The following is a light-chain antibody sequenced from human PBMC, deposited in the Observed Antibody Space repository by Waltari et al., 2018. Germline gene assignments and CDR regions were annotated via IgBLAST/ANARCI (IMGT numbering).Light chain of an antibody. CDR2: GAS. V-gene: IGKV3-15*01. J-gene: IGKJ1*01. CDR1: QSVRSN. Sequence: IVMTQSPAILSVSPGERVTFSCRASQSVRSNLACYQQKPGQAPRLLIYGASTRASGIPARFSGSGSETGFTLTLTSMQSEDFAVYYCQQYNKWPPWTFGQGTKVAIK. CDR3: QQYNKWPPWT.